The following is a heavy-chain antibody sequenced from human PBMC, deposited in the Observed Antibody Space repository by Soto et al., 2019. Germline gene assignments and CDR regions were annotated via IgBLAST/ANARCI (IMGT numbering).Heavy chain of an antibody. CDR3: ARARATIAAAAIFDC. CDR2: VYRTGST. V-gene: IGHV4-4*02. J-gene: IGHJ4*02. Sequence: QEQLQESGPGLVKPSGTLSLTCAVSGGSISTSNWWGWVRQHPGKGLQWIGEVYRTGSTNYNPSLESRLTISVDKSKNQFSLKLTSVTAADTAVYYCARARATIAAAAIFDCWGQGTLVTVSS. CDR1: GGSISTSNW. D-gene: IGHD6-13*01.